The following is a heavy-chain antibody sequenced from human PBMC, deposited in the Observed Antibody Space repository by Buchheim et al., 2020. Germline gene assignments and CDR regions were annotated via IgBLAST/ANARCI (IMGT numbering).Heavy chain of an antibody. V-gene: IGHV3-30-3*01. Sequence: QVQLVESGGGVVQPGRSLRLSCAASGFTFSSYAMHWVRQAPGKGLEWVAVISYDGSNKYYADSVKGRFTISRDNSKNTLYLQMNSLRAGDTAVYYCASLSPFDYWGQGTL. D-gene: IGHD2/OR15-2a*01. CDR3: ASLSPFDY. J-gene: IGHJ4*02. CDR1: GFTFSSYA. CDR2: ISYDGSNK.